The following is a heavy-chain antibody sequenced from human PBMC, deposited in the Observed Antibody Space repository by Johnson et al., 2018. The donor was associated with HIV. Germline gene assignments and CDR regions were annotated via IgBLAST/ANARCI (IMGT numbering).Heavy chain of an antibody. Sequence: VQLVESGGGLVQPGGSLRLSCAASGFTFSDYYMSWIRQAPGKGLEWVSYISSSGSTIYYADSVKGRFTISRDNSKNTLYLQMNSLRAEDTALYYCAKDKAAAGPEAFDIWGQGTMVTVSS. CDR3: AKDKAAAGPEAFDI. J-gene: IGHJ3*02. D-gene: IGHD6-13*01. CDR1: GFTFSDYY. CDR2: ISSSGSTI. V-gene: IGHV3-11*01.